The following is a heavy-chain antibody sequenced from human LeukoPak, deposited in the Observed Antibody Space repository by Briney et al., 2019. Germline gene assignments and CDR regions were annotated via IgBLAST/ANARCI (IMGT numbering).Heavy chain of an antibody. CDR2: IKHSGST. V-gene: IGHV4-34*01. D-gene: IGHD3-22*01. J-gene: IGHJ4*02. Sequence: PSETLSLTCAVYGGSFSGYSWGWIRKPPGKGLEWIGEIKHSGSTNYNPSLKSRVTISVDTSKNQFSLKLSSVTAADTAVYYCARSWLFIWYDSSGYLDYWGQGTLVTVSS. CDR3: ARSWLFIWYDSSGYLDY. CDR1: GGSFSGYS.